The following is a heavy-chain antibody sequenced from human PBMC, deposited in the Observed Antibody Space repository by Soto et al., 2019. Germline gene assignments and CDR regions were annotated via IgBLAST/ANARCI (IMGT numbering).Heavy chain of an antibody. CDR1: GGSISSYY. CDR2: IYYSGST. Sequence: PSETLSLTCTVSGGSISSYYWSWIRQPPGKGLEWIGYIYYSGSTNYNPSLKSRVTISVDTSKNQFSLKLSSVTAADTAVYYCARVVGRIMVRGGKQYYMDVWGKGTSVTVSS. D-gene: IGHD3-10*01. V-gene: IGHV4-59*01. J-gene: IGHJ6*03. CDR3: ARVVGRIMVRGGKQYYMDV.